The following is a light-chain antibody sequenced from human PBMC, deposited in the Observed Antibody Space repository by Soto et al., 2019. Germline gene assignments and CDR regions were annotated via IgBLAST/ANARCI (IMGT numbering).Light chain of an antibody. J-gene: IGKJ4*02. CDR3: QQRTSRPPLT. V-gene: IGKV3-11*01. CDR1: QSVSTY. CDR2: DAS. Sequence: EIVLTQSPATLSLSPGERATLSCRASQSVSTYLAWYQHKPGQPPRLLIYDASNRATGIPARFSGSGSGTDFTLTISRLEPEDCAVYYCQQRTSRPPLTFGGGTKVQI.